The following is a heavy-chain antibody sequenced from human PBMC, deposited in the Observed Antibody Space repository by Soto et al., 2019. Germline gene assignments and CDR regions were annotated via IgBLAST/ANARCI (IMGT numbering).Heavy chain of an antibody. D-gene: IGHD5-12*01. Sequence: QLQLQESGPGLVQPSETLSLTCTVSGVSISSHGYFWGWIRQPPGKGLEWIGMISYSGSTYYSPPLKSRGTIAADTSKNQLSLRLSSVTAADTAVFHCMNYNSGWKYWGQGTVVTVSS. J-gene: IGHJ4*02. CDR3: MNYNSGWKY. CDR2: ISYSGST. CDR1: GVSISSHGYF. V-gene: IGHV4-39*01.